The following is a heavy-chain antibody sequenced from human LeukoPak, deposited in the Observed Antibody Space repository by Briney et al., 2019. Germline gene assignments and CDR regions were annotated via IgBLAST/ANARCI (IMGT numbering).Heavy chain of an antibody. J-gene: IGHJ4*02. CDR3: VRKLTGTTYFDY. D-gene: IGHD1-1*01. Sequence: GGSLRLSCAASGFTFSSYVMNWVRQAPGKGLEWVSGISGSGGGTYYADSVQGRFTISRDNSQNTLYLQMNSLRAEDTAVYYCVRKLTGTTYFDYWGQGTLVTVSS. CDR2: ISGSGGGT. V-gene: IGHV3-23*01. CDR1: GFTFSSYV.